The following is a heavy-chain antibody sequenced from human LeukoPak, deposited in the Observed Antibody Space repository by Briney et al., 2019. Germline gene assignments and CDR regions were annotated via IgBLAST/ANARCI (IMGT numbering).Heavy chain of an antibody. CDR3: AKAATGTRNAFDI. J-gene: IGHJ3*02. CDR2: IGYDGSNK. V-gene: IGHV3-30*02. D-gene: IGHD6-13*01. CDR1: GFTFSSYG. Sequence: PGGSLRLSCAASGFTFSSYGMHWVRQAPGKGLEWVAFIGYDGSNKYYADSMKGRFTISRDNAKNTLYLQMNSLRAEDTAVYYCAKAATGTRNAFDIWGQGTMVTVSS.